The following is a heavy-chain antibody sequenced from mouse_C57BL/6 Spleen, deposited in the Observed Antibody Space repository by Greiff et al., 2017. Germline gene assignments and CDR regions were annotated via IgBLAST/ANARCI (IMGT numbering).Heavy chain of an antibody. D-gene: IGHD2-3*01. Sequence: QVQLQQSGAELVKPGASVKISCKASGYAFSSYWMNWVKQRPGTGLEWIGQIYPGDGDTNYNGKFKGKATLTADKSSSTAYMQLSSLTSEDSAVYFCARWGDGYRYFDVWGTGTTVTVSS. CDR2: IYPGDGDT. V-gene: IGHV1-80*01. J-gene: IGHJ1*03. CDR1: GYAFSSYW. CDR3: ARWGDGYRYFDV.